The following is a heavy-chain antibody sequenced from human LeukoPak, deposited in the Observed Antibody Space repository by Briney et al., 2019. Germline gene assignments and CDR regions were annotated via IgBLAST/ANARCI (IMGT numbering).Heavy chain of an antibody. Sequence: MPSETLSLTCTVSGGSISSYYWSWIRQPPGKGLEWIGNVFDNGGTYYNPSLKSRVSISIDTSQNQFSLKLTSVTAADTAVYYCARDMPPLAFWGQGILVTVSS. V-gene: IGHV4-59*01. CDR3: ARDMPPLAF. CDR1: GGSISSYY. CDR2: VFDNGGT. J-gene: IGHJ4*02. D-gene: IGHD3-3*02.